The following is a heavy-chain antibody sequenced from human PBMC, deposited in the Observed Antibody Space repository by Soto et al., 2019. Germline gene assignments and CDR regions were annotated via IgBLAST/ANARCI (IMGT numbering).Heavy chain of an antibody. CDR3: AREGSYSAYNFAHGIQLWSFDF. CDR1: GGSINSFY. J-gene: IGHJ4*02. CDR2: IFSSGST. Sequence: PSETLSLTCTVSGGSINSFYWSWVREPAGKGLEGIGRIFSSGSTSFNPSLESRVAISVDTSKNHFSLNLRSVTAADIAVYYCAREGSYSAYNFAHGIQLWSFDFWGQGALVTVSS. V-gene: IGHV4-4*07. D-gene: IGHD5-12*01.